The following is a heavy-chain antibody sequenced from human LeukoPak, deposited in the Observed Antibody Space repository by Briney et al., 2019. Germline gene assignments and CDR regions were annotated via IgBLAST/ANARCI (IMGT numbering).Heavy chain of an antibody. CDR1: AGTFSNYA. J-gene: IGHJ4*02. CDR2: IIPIFGTT. Sequence: SVTVSFKASAGTFSNYAISWVRQAPGQGLEWMGGIIPIFGTTNYAQKFQGRVTITTDESTSTDYMELSSLRSEDTAVYYCARGMNPYSNYVAADYWGQGTLVTVSS. V-gene: IGHV1-69*05. CDR3: ARGMNPYSNYVAADY. D-gene: IGHD4-11*01.